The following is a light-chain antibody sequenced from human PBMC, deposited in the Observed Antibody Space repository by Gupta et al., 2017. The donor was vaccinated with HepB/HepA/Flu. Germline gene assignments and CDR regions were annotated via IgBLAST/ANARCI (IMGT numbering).Light chain of an antibody. J-gene: IGKJ2*01. Sequence: EIVLTQSPGTLSLSPGERATLSCRASRSVSSNSLAWYQQKPGQAPRLLIYGASSRATGIPDRFTGGGSGTDFTLTINRLEPEDFVVYFCQQDSRSPHTFGQGTKLEIK. CDR2: GAS. CDR3: QQDSRSPHT. V-gene: IGKV3-20*01. CDR1: RSVSSNS.